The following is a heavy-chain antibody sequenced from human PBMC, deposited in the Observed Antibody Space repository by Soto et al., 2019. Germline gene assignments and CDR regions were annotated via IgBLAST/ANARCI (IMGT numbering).Heavy chain of an antibody. J-gene: IGHJ6*03. CDR3: AREMMTTAYYYYYYMDV. CDR2: ISSSSSTI. D-gene: IGHD4-4*01. Sequence: GGSLRLSWAASGFTFSSYSMNWVRQAPGKGLEWVSYISSSSSTIYYADSVKGRFTISRDNAKNSLYLQMNSLRAEDTAVYYCAREMMTTAYYYYYYMDVWGKGTTVTVSS. CDR1: GFTFSSYS. V-gene: IGHV3-48*01.